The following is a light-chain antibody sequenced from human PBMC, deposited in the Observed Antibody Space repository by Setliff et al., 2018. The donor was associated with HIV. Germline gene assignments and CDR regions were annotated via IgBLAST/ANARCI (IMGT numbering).Light chain of an antibody. CDR2: DVD. V-gene: IGLV2-11*01. J-gene: IGLJ2*01. CDR1: SSDIGGYKY. CDR3: CSYAGSNSLV. Sequence: QSVLAQPRSVSGSPGQSVTISCTGSSSDIGGYKYVSWYQQRPGKAPKLLIYDVDRRPSGVPDRLSGSKSGNTASLTISGLHVEDEADYYCCSYAGSNSLVFGGGTQLTVL.